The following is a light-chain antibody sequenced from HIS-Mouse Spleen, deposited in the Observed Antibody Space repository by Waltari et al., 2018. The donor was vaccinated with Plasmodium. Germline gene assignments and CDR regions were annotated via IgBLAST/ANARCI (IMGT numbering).Light chain of an antibody. CDR3: QQYNSYPYT. CDR1: QSISSW. Sequence: DIQMTQSPSTLSASVGDRVTITCRACQSISSWLAWSQQKPVKAPKLLIYKASSLESGVPSRFSGRGSGTEFTLTISSLQPDDFATYYCQQYNSYPYTFGQGTKLEIK. J-gene: IGKJ2*01. CDR2: KAS. V-gene: IGKV1-5*03.